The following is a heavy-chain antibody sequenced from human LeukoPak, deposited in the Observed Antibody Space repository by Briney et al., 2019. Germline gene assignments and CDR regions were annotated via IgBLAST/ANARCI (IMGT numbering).Heavy chain of an antibody. CDR1: GFTFSTYA. CDR2: ISYDGSNK. V-gene: IGHV3-30*04. J-gene: IGHJ5*02. D-gene: IGHD2-2*01. Sequence: GGSLRLSCAASGFTFSTYAIHWVRQAPGKGLEWVAVISYDGSNKFYADSVKGRFTISRDNSKNTRYLHMNSLRAEDTAVYYCAREPWSIAYCSSINCGFNPWGQGTLVPVSS. CDR3: AREPWSIAYCSSINCGFNP.